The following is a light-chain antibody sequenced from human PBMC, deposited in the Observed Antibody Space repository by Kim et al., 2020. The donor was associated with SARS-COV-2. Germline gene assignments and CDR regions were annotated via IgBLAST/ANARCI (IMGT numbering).Light chain of an antibody. CDR2: DAY. Sequence: LSPGERATLSCRTSQNVGNFLAWYQQRPGQAPRLLIYDAYIRASGIPARFSGSGSGTDFILTISNLDPEDFAIYYCQQRYSWPLTFGGGTRVEIK. J-gene: IGKJ4*01. CDR3: QQRYSWPLT. CDR1: QNVGNF. V-gene: IGKV3-11*01.